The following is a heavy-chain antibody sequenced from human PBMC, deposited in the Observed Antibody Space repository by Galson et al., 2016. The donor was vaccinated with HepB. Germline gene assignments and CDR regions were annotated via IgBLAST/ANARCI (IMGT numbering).Heavy chain of an antibody. J-gene: IGHJ4*03. D-gene: IGHD1-26*01. CDR1: GFSFSTYW. CDR3: ARHHGSVGVTTFVY. CDR2: MKEDGSKE. Sequence: SLRLSCAASGFSFSTYWTTWVRQVPGKGLEWVAAMKEDGSKEYYVDSVKGRFTISRDNARNSVYLQMNSLRVEDTAVYYCARHHGSVGVTTFVYWGQGTTVTVSS. V-gene: IGHV3-7*01.